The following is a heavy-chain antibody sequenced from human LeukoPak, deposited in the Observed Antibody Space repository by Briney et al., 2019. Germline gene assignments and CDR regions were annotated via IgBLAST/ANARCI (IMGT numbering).Heavy chain of an antibody. CDR2: ISSSSII. CDR3: ARSSRGAEFDY. J-gene: IGHJ4*02. CDR1: GFTFSSYS. V-gene: IGHV3-48*04. Sequence: AGGSLRLSCAASGFTFSSYSMNWVRQAPGKGLEWVSYISSSSIIYYADSVKGRFTISRDNAKNSPYLQMNSLSAEDTAVYYCARSSRGAEFDYWGQGTLVTVSS. D-gene: IGHD1-26*01.